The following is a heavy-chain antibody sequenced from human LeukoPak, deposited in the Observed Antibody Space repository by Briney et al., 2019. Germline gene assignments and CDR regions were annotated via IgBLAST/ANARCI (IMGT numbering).Heavy chain of an antibody. V-gene: IGHV3-64*01. J-gene: IGHJ4*02. CDR3: ARDGFYLVLDY. Sequence: TGGSLRLSCAASGSTFSSYCKSWVRQAPGKGLAYVSAISSTGGSTYYANSVMGRFTISRDNSKNTLYLQMGSRTAEDMAVYYCARDGFYLVLDYWGQGTLVTVSS. CDR2: ISSTGGST. CDR1: GSTFSSYC. D-gene: IGHD2/OR15-2a*01.